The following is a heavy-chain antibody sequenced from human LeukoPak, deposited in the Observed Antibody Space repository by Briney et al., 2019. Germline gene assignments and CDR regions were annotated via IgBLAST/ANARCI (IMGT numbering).Heavy chain of an antibody. D-gene: IGHD1-1*01. J-gene: IGHJ4*02. V-gene: IGHV3-23*01. Sequence: QSGGSLSLSCAASGFTFSSYAMSWVRQAPGEGLEWVSAISGSGGSTYYADSVKGRFTISRDNSKNTLYLQMNSLRAEDTAVYYCAKDRRTTGTTRGEFDYWGQGTLVTVSS. CDR2: ISGSGGST. CDR1: GFTFSSYA. CDR3: AKDRRTTGTTRGEFDY.